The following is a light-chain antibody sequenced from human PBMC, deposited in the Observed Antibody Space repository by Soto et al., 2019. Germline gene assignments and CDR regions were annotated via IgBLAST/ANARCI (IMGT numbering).Light chain of an antibody. J-gene: IGLJ1*01. CDR3: CSSVGATTYV. Sequence: QSLLAQPASVSGSPGRAITISCTGTSCIVGCFNVVSWYQQHPGKAPKVFIYEGIKRPSGVAHRFSGSKSGTTASLTISGLQAEDEADYYCCSSVGATTYVFGTGAKVTVL. CDR1: SCIVGCFNV. CDR2: EGI. V-gene: IGLV2-23*01.